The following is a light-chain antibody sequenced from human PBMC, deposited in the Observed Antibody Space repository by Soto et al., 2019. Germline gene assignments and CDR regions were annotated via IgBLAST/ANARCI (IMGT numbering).Light chain of an antibody. V-gene: IGLV4-69*01. CDR1: SGHSSYA. Sequence: QPVLTQSPSASASLGASVKLTCTLSSGHSSYAIAWHQQQPEKGPRYLMKLNSDGSHSKGDGIPDRFSGSSSGAARYLTISRLQSDDEADYSCQTWGTGIWVFGAGTKLTVL. CDR3: QTWGTGIWV. J-gene: IGLJ3*02. CDR2: LNSDGSH.